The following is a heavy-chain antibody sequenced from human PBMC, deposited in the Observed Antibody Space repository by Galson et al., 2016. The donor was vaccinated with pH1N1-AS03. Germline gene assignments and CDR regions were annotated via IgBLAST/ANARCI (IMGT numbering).Heavy chain of an antibody. Sequence: SLRLSCAASGFTFSSYAMSWVRQAPGRGLDWVSSISGSGGDTYYADPVKGRFTISRDNSKNTLYLQMNSLRAEDTALYYCARSRSPDYYDSSTYRPDAFDIWGQGTMVTVSS. D-gene: IGHD3-22*01. CDR3: ARSRSPDYYDSSTYRPDAFDI. V-gene: IGHV3-23*01. CDR2: ISGSGGDT. J-gene: IGHJ3*02. CDR1: GFTFSSYA.